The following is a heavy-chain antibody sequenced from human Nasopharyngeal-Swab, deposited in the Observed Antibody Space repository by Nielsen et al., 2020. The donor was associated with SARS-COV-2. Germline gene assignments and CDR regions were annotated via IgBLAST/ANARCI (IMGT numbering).Heavy chain of an antibody. D-gene: IGHD4-17*01. CDR2: IYYSGST. V-gene: IGHV4-59*08. Sequence: GSLRLSCTVSGGSISSYYWSWIRQPPGKGLEWIGYIYYSGSTNYNPSLKSRVTISVDTSKNQFSLKLSSVTAADTAVYYCARRLDGDYGNWFDPWGQGTLVTVSS. CDR3: ARRLDGDYGNWFDP. CDR1: GGSISSYY. J-gene: IGHJ5*02.